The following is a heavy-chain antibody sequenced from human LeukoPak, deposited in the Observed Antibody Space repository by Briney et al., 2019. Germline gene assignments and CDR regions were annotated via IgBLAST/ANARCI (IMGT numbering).Heavy chain of an antibody. Sequence: GGSLRLSCAASGFTFSSYEMNWVRQAPGKGLEWVSYISSSGSTIYYADSVKGRLTISRDNAKNSLYLQMNSLRAEDTAVYYCARHSGSYQRAFDYWGQGTLVTVSS. V-gene: IGHV3-48*03. J-gene: IGHJ4*02. CDR3: ARHSGSYQRAFDY. CDR1: GFTFSSYE. D-gene: IGHD1-26*01. CDR2: ISSSGSTI.